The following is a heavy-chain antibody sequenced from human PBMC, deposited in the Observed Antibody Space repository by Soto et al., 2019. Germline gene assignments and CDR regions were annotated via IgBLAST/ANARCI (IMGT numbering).Heavy chain of an antibody. CDR2: VYYNEST. D-gene: IGHD3-16*01. J-gene: IGHJ5*02. V-gene: IGHV4-39*01. Sequence: PSETLSLTCTVSGGSINDFAYYWGWIRQPPGKGLEWIGTVYYNESTYYNPSLKSRVTISVDTAKNQFSLNLRSVTAADTAMYFCARRERYYGSPGWFDPWGQGTLVTVSS. CDR3: ARRERYYGSPGWFDP. CDR1: GGSINDFAYY.